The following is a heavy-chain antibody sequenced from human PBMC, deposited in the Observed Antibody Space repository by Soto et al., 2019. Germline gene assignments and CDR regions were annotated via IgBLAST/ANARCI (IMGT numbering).Heavy chain of an antibody. V-gene: IGHV3-30*18. J-gene: IGHJ5*02. CDR3: GKDDFAVKGGARVVVTGPVRDL. Sequence: QVQLAESGGGVVQPGRSLRLSCAASGFTFSLYDMHWVRQAPGKGLEWLSVIFSDGSKKYYGDSVQGRFTISRDTSANTLYLQMDSLTHEDTAVYYCGKDDFAVKGGARVVVTGPVRDLWGRGTLVTVSS. D-gene: IGHD2-21*02. CDR1: GFTFSLYD. CDR2: IFSDGSKK.